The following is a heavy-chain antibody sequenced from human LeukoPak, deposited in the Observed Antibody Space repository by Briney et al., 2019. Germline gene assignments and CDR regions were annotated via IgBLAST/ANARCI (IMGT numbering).Heavy chain of an antibody. CDR3: ARVAGLHYDSSGPIYFDY. CDR1: GGSISSSSYY. V-gene: IGHV4-39*07. D-gene: IGHD3-22*01. CDR2: IYYSGST. Sequence: SETLSLTCTVSGGSISSSSYYWGWIRQPPGKGLEWIGSIYYSGSTYYNPSLKSRVTISVDTSKNQFSLRLSSVTAADTAVYYCARVAGLHYDSSGPIYFDYWGQGTLVTVSS. J-gene: IGHJ4*02.